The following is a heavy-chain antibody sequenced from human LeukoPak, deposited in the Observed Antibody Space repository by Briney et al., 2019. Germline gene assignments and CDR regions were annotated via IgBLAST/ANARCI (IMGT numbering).Heavy chain of an antibody. V-gene: IGHV4-34*01. J-gene: IGHJ5*02. Sequence: SETLSLTCAVYGGSFSGYYWSWIRQPPGKGLEWIGEINHSGSTNYNPSHKSRVTISVDTSKNQSSLKLSSVTAADTAVYYCARHFIRLVRGVITRNWFDPWGQGTLVTVSS. CDR1: GGSFSGYY. D-gene: IGHD3-10*01. CDR3: ARHFIRLVRGVITRNWFDP. CDR2: INHSGST.